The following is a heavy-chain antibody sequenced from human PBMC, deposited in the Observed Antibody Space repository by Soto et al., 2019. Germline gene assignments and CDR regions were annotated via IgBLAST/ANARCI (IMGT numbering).Heavy chain of an antibody. V-gene: IGHV3-33*01. D-gene: IGHD4-17*01. CDR3: ARDDYGDYGHLLDY. Sequence: QVPLVESGGGVVQPGRSLRLSCAASGFTFSSYGMHWVRQAPGKGLEWVAVIWYDGSNKYYADSVKGRFTISRDNSKNTLYLQRNRLRAEDTAVYYCARDDYGDYGHLLDYWGQGTLVTVSS. CDR2: IWYDGSNK. CDR1: GFTFSSYG. J-gene: IGHJ4*02.